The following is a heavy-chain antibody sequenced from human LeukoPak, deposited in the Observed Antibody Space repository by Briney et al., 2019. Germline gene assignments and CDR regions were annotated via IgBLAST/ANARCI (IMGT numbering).Heavy chain of an antibody. CDR3: AKSIVGTTSISRFDY. V-gene: IGHV3-23*01. J-gene: IGHJ4*02. D-gene: IGHD1-26*01. CDR2: ISGSGGST. Sequence: GGSLRLSCAASGFTFSSYAMSWVRQAPGKGLEWVSTISGSGGSTYCTDSVKGRFTISRDNSKNTLYLQMNSLRAEDTAVYYCAKSIVGTTSISRFDYWGQGTLVTVSS. CDR1: GFTFSSYA.